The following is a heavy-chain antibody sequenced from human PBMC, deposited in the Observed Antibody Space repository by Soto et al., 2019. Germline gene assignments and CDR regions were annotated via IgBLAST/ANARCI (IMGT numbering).Heavy chain of an antibody. Sequence: SETLSLTCTVSGGSISSYYWSWIRQPPGKGLEWIGYIYYSGSTNYNPSLKSRVTISVDTSKNQSSLKLSSVTAADTAVYYCARTASPYCSGGSCYSSYYYYYGMDVWGQGTTVTVSS. V-gene: IGHV4-59*01. CDR3: ARTASPYCSGGSCYSSYYYYYGMDV. CDR1: GGSISSYY. J-gene: IGHJ6*02. CDR2: IYYSGST. D-gene: IGHD2-15*01.